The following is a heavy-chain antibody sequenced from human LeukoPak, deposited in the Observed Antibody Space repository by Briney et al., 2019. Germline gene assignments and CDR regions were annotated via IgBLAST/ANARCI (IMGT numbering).Heavy chain of an antibody. Sequence: GGSLRLSCAASGFTFSDYAMSWVRQAPGKGLEWVSAIGGSGGNIYYADSMKGRFTISRDNSKNTLYLQMNSLRAEDTAVYYCAKELYLTYPGGYWGQGTLVTVSS. CDR2: IGGSGGNI. CDR1: GFTFSDYA. V-gene: IGHV3-23*01. J-gene: IGHJ4*02. CDR3: AKELYLTYPGGY. D-gene: IGHD1-14*01.